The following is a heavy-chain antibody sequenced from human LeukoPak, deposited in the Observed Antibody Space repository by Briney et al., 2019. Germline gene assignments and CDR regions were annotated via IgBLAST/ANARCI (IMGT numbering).Heavy chain of an antibody. CDR1: GYTFTSYY. Sequence: ASVTVSCKASGYTFTSYYMHWVRQAPGQGLEWMGIINPSGGSTSYAQKFQGRVTMTRDTSTSTVYMELSSLRSEDTAVYYCARGGGIAAAGTTPDAFDIWGQGTMVTVSS. J-gene: IGHJ3*02. V-gene: IGHV1-46*01. CDR2: INPSGGST. D-gene: IGHD6-13*01. CDR3: ARGGGIAAAGTTPDAFDI.